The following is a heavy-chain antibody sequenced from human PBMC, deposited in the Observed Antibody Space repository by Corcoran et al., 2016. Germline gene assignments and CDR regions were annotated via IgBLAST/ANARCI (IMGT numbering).Heavy chain of an antibody. CDR2: ISAYNGNT. D-gene: IGHD3-3*01. V-gene: IGHV1-18*01. Sequence: QVQLVQSGAEVKKPGASVKVSCKASGYTFTSYGISWVRQAPGQGLEWMGWISAYNGNTNYAQKLQGRVTMTTDTSTSTAYMELRSLGSDDTAVYYCARTNYDFCSGYYLFDYWGQGTLVTVSS. CDR1: GYTFTSYG. CDR3: ARTNYDFCSGYYLFDY. J-gene: IGHJ4*02.